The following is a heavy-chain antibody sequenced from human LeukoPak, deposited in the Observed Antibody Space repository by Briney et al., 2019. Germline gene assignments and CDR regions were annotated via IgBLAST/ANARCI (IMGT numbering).Heavy chain of an antibody. CDR3: ARGPKSRSSSHNWFDP. CDR1: GGSFSGYY. CDR2: INHSGST. V-gene: IGHV4-34*01. J-gene: IGHJ5*02. Sequence: SETLSLTCAVYGGSFSGYYWSWIRQPPGKGLEWIGEINHSGSTNYNPSLKSRVTISVDTSKNQFSLKLSSVTAADTAVYYCARGPKSRSSSHNWFDPWGQGTLVTVSS. D-gene: IGHD6-13*01.